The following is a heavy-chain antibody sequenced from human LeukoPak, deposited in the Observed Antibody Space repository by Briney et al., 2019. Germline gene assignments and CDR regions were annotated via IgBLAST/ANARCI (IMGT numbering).Heavy chain of an antibody. D-gene: IGHD3-10*01. J-gene: IGHJ6*02. CDR1: GFTFSNYA. CDR3: VRGGFGHAMDV. V-gene: IGHV3-74*01. CDR2: IHSDGSGT. Sequence: GGSLRLSCAASGFTFSNYAMSWVRQAPGKGLEWVSVIHSDGSGTNYADSLKGRTTISRDNAKNTLYLQMTSLGAEDTGVYYCVRGGFGHAMDVWGQGTTVIVSS.